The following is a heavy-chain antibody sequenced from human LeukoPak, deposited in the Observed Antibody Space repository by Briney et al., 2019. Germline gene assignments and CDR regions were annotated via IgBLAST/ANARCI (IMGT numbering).Heavy chain of an antibody. J-gene: IGHJ5*02. CDR3: ARLPPITMIVT. Sequence: GESLQISCKASGYTFSNYWIGWVHQMPGKGLEWMGIVYPGDSDTRYSPSFQGQVTISADKPISTAYLQWSSLKASDTAMYYCARLPPITMIVTWGQGTLVTVSS. D-gene: IGHD3-22*01. CDR1: GYTFSNYW. V-gene: IGHV5-51*07. CDR2: VYPGDSDT.